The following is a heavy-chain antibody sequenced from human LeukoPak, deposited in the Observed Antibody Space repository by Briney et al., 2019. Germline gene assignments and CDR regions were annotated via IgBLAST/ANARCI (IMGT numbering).Heavy chain of an antibody. CDR2: IYTSGST. D-gene: IGHD2-15*01. Sequence: SETLSLTCTVSGGSISSYYWSWIRQPAGKGLEWIGRIYTSGSTNYNPSLKSRVTMSVDTSKNQFSLKLSSVTAADTAVYYCARHHRSGGSCYPDYWGQGTLVTVSS. J-gene: IGHJ4*02. V-gene: IGHV4-4*07. CDR3: ARHHRSGGSCYPDY. CDR1: GGSISSYY.